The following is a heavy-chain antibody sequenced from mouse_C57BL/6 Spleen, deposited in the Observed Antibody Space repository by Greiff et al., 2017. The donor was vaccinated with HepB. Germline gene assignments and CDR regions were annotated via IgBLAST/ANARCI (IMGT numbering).Heavy chain of an antibody. Sequence: VQLQQSGAELVRPGTSVKMSCKASGYAFTNYLIEWVKQRPGQGLEWIGVINPGSGGTNYNEKFKGKATLTADKSSSTAYMQLSSLTSEDSAVYFCARGDYDLYAMDYWGQGTSVTVSS. J-gene: IGHJ4*01. CDR2: INPGSGGT. D-gene: IGHD2-4*01. CDR3: ARGDYDLYAMDY. V-gene: IGHV1-54*01. CDR1: GYAFTNYL.